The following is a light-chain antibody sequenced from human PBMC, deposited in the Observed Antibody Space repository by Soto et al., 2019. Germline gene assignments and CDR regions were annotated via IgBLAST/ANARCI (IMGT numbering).Light chain of an antibody. CDR2: GNT. V-gene: IGLV1-40*01. Sequence: QSVLTQPPSVSGAPGQRVTISCIGSRSNIGAGHDVHWYQQLPGTAPKLLVSGNTNRPSGVPDRFSGSKSGTSASLAITGLQAEDEADYYCQSFDSNLSGWVFGEGTKVTVL. CDR1: RSNIGAGHD. J-gene: IGLJ3*02. CDR3: QSFDSNLSGWV.